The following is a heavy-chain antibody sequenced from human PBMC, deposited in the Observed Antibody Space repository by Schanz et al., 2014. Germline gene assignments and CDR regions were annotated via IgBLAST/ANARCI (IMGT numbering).Heavy chain of an antibody. V-gene: IGHV1-3*04. D-gene: IGHD3-3*01. CDR2: INTGSGDT. CDR1: EYSFTSYS. J-gene: IGHJ4*02. Sequence: QVHLVQSGAEVKRPGASVKVSCKASEYSFTSYSMHWVRQAPGQRLEWMGWINTGSGDTKYPQNLQGRVTMTTDTSTSTVYMELRSLRSDDTAVYYCARSAGRDFWSGYYTRFDYWGQGTLGTVSS. CDR3: ARSAGRDFWSGYYTRFDY.